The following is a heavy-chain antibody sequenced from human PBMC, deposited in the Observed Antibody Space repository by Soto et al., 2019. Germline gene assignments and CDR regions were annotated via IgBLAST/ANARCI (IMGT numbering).Heavy chain of an antibody. CDR1: GDSITSGGYL. D-gene: IGHD2-15*01. J-gene: IGHJ4*02. CDR3: ARGQYCSGGSCYSEPFHC. Sequence: SETLSLTCTVSGDSITSGGYLWTWIRQPPGQGLEWLGHIHHSGRTYYSPSLKSRVTISMDGSNNRFSLRLTSVTAADTAVYYCARGQYCSGGSCYSEPFHCWGQGTPVTVSS. CDR2: IHHSGRT. V-gene: IGHV4-30-2*01.